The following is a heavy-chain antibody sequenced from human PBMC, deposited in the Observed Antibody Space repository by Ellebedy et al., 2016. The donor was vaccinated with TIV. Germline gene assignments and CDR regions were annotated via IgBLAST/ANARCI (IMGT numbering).Heavy chain of an antibody. CDR3: ARLSIYYGSGRGYGMDV. D-gene: IGHD3-10*01. J-gene: IGHJ6*02. CDR1: GGSISSSSYY. CDR2: IYYSGRT. Sequence: MPSETLSLTCTVSGGSISSSSYYWGWIRQPPGKGLEWIGSIYYSGRTYYNPSLKSRVTISVETSKNQFSLKLSSVTAADTAVYYCARLSIYYGSGRGYGMDVWGQGTTVTVSS. V-gene: IGHV4-39*01.